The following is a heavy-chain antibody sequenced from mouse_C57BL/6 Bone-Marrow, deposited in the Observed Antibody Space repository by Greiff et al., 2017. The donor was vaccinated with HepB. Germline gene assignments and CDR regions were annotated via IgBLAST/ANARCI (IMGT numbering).Heavy chain of an antibody. CDR2: INPGSGGT. V-gene: IGHV1-54*01. CDR3: ARKQGY. Sequence: QVQLQQSGAELVRPGTSVKVSCKASGYTFTNYLIEWVKQRPGQGLEWIGVINPGSGGTNYNEKFKGKATLTADKSSSTAYMQLSSLTSEDSAVYLCARKQGYWGQGTTLTVSS. CDR1: GYTFTNYL. J-gene: IGHJ2*01.